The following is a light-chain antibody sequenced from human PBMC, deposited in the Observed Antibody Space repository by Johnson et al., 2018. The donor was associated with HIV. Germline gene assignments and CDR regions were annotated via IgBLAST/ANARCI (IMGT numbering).Light chain of an antibody. CDR2: DDN. Sequence: QSVLTQPPSVSAAPGQKVTISCSGSNSNIGNNYVSWYQQLPGTAPKLLIYDDNKRPSGIPDRFSGSKSGTSATLAITGLHIGDEADYYCGTWDSSLSAYVFGTGTKVTVL. J-gene: IGLJ1*01. V-gene: IGLV1-51*01. CDR3: GTWDSSLSAYV. CDR1: NSNIGNNY.